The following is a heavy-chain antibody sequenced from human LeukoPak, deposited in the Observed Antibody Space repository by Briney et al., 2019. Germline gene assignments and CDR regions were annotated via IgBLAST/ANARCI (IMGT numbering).Heavy chain of an antibody. V-gene: IGHV1-69*04. J-gene: IGHJ6*02. CDR2: IIPILGIA. Sequence: ASVKVSCKASGGTFSSYAISWVRQAPGQGLEWMGRIIPILGIANYAQKFQGRVTITADKSTSTAYMELSSLRSEDTAVYYCARVGLIAAAGRGYYGMDVWAKGPRSPSP. CDR3: ARVGLIAAAGRGYYGMDV. CDR1: GGTFSSYA. D-gene: IGHD6-13*01.